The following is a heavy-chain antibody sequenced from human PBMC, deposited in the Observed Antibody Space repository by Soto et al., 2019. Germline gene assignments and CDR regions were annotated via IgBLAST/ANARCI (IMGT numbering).Heavy chain of an antibody. CDR1: GFTFSTYS. V-gene: IGHV3-48*01. CDR2: ISNTGSNI. CDR3: ARARVLPNAMDGDDYYYMDV. J-gene: IGHJ6*03. D-gene: IGHD2-2*01. Sequence: GGSLRLSCAASGFTFSTYSMNWVRQAPGKGLEWISYISNTGSNIYYADSVKGRFTISRDNAKNSLYLQMNSLRADDTAVYYCARARVLPNAMDGDDYYYMDVWAQRTTVTVSS.